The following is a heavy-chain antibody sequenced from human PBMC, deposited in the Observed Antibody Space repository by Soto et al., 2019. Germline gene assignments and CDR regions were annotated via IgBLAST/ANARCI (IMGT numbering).Heavy chain of an antibody. CDR3: ARDMSSSYYYYGMDV. CDR1: GGTFSSHA. D-gene: IGHD6-13*01. CDR2: IIPIFGTA. J-gene: IGHJ6*02. Sequence: GASVKVSCKASGGTFSSHAISWVRQAPGQGLEWMGGIIPIFGTANYAQKFQGRVTITADESTSTAYMELSSLRSEDTAVYYCARDMSSSYYYYGMDVWGQGTTVTVSS. V-gene: IGHV1-69*13.